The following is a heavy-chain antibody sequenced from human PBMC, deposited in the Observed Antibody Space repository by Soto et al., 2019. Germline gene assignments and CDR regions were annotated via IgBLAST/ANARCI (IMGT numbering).Heavy chain of an antibody. CDR2: IYYSGST. D-gene: IGHD4-17*01. CDR3: ARDNYCDTSKGFEP. J-gene: IGHJ5*02. CDR1: GGSISSGVYY. Sequence: SETLSPTCTDSGGSISSGVYYWSWIRQPPGKGLKWVGHIYYSGSTYYTRSLKSRVTIPVDTSQNQFSLKLSSVTAAHTAVDYCARDNYCDTSKGFEPWGQGALLTVAS. V-gene: IGHV4-30-4*01.